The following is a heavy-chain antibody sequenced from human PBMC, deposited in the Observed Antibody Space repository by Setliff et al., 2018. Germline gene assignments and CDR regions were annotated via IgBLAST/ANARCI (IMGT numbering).Heavy chain of an antibody. D-gene: IGHD2-8*01. CDR3: ARGRRGVPYYYYYYMDV. Sequence: SETLSLTCTVSGGSVKSHYWSWIRQPPGKGLEWIGYIYYSGSTNYNPSLKGRATLSIDASKRQFSLKLTSVTAADTAVYYCARGRRGVPYYYYYYMDVWGKGTTVTVSS. CDR2: IYYSGST. J-gene: IGHJ6*03. CDR1: GGSVKSHY. V-gene: IGHV4-59*08.